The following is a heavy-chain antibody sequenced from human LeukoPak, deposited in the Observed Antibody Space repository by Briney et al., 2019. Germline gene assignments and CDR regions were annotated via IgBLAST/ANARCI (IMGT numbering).Heavy chain of an antibody. Sequence: GGSLRLSCAASGFTFSSYWMHWVRQAPGKGLVWVSRINSDGSSTSYADSVKGRFTISRGNAKSTLYLQMNSLRAEDTAVYYCARPTSYCSGGSCYHYDAFDIWGQGTMVTVSS. CDR2: INSDGSST. J-gene: IGHJ3*02. CDR3: ARPTSYCSGGSCYHYDAFDI. V-gene: IGHV3-74*01. CDR1: GFTFSSYW. D-gene: IGHD2-15*01.